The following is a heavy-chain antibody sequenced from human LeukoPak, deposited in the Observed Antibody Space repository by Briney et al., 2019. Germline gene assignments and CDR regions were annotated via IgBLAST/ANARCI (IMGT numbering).Heavy chain of an antibody. Sequence: GGSLRLSCAASGFTFSSYAMHWVRQAPGKGLEWVAVISYDGSNKYYADSVKGRFTISRDNSKNTLYLQMNSLRAEDTAVYYCARDSSGYYWGQGTLVTVSS. CDR3: ARDSSGYY. D-gene: IGHD3-22*01. CDR1: GFTFSSYA. V-gene: IGHV3-30-3*01. CDR2: ISYDGSNK. J-gene: IGHJ4*02.